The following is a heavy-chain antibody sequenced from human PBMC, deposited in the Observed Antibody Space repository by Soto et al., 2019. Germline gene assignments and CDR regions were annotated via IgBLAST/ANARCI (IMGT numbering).Heavy chain of an antibody. D-gene: IGHD3-22*01. CDR1: GYTFTSYG. Sequence: ASVKVSCKASGYTFTSYGISWVRQAPGQGLEWVGWISAHNGDTRYAQNLQGRITMTTDTFTNTAYMELTSLTSDDTAVYYCARDWSRSYDSSGLTWFYWG. V-gene: IGHV1-18*01. CDR3: ARDWSRSYDSSGLTWFY. J-gene: IGHJ4*01. CDR2: ISAHNGDT.